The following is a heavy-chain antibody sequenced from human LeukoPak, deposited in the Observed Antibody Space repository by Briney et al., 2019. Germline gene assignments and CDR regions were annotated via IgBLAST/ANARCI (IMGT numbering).Heavy chain of an antibody. Sequence: SETLSLTCAVYGGSFSGYYWSWIRQPPGKGLEWIGEINHSGSTNYNPSLKSRVTISVDKSKNQFSLKLSSVTAADTAVYYCARGYYYGSGIIDYWGQGTLVTVSS. CDR3: ARGYYYGSGIIDY. J-gene: IGHJ4*02. D-gene: IGHD3-10*01. V-gene: IGHV4-34*01. CDR2: INHSGST. CDR1: GGSFSGYY.